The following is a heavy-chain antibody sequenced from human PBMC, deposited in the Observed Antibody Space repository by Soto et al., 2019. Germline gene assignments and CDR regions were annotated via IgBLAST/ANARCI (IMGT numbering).Heavy chain of an antibody. V-gene: IGHV4-39*01. J-gene: IGHJ6*02. CDR3: AGGDYYHSSGYYFYYYTMDV. D-gene: IGHD3-22*01. CDR2: VYYGGST. CDR1: GGSIISSSYY. Sequence: PLEILSLTCTVSGGSIISSSYYWGWIRQPPGKGLEWIGNVYYGGSTYYNPSLKSRVTISVETSKSQFSLKLSSVTAADTAVYYCAGGDYYHSSGYYFYYYTMDVWGQGTTVTVSS.